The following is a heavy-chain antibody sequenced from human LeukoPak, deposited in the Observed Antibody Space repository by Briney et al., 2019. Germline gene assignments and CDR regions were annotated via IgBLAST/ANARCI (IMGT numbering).Heavy chain of an antibody. V-gene: IGHV4-34*01. CDR1: GGSFSTYY. CDR2: INHRGDT. Sequence: SETLSLTCAVYGGSFSTYYWSWIRQSPGKGLEWIAEINHRGDTNYNPSVKSRVTISVDTSKNQISLKVNSLTAADTAVYYCARGPTISETGYFDYWGQGTLVTVSS. J-gene: IGHJ4*03. CDR3: ARGPTISETGYFDY. D-gene: IGHD1-1*01.